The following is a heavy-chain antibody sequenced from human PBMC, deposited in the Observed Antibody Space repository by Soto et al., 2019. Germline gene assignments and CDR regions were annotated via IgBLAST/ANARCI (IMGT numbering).Heavy chain of an antibody. CDR1: GFTFSSYW. V-gene: IGHV3-7*01. CDR2: IKQDGSEK. Sequence: GGSLRLSCAASGFTFSSYWMSWVRQAPGKGLEWVANIKQDGSEKYYVDSVKGRFTISRDNAKNSLYLQMNSLRAEDTAVYYCAGPYSSSWYYFDYWGQGTLVTVSS. CDR3: AGPYSSSWYYFDY. J-gene: IGHJ4*02. D-gene: IGHD6-13*01.